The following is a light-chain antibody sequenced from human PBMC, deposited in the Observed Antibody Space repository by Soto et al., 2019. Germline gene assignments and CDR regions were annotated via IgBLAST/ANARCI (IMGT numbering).Light chain of an antibody. V-gene: IGKV1-39*01. Sequence: DIQMTQSPSSLSASVGDRVTITCRASQGIRNDLGWYQQKPGKAPKLLIYAASSLQSGVPSRFSGSGSGTDLTLTISSLQPEDFATYYCQQSYSTLGFGQGTRLEIK. CDR1: QGIRND. CDR2: AAS. CDR3: QQSYSTLG. J-gene: IGKJ5*01.